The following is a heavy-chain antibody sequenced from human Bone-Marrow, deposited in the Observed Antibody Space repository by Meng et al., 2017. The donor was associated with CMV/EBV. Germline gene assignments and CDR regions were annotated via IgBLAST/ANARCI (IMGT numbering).Heavy chain of an antibody. D-gene: IGHD3-10*01. Sequence: SETLSRTCAVYGGSFSGYYWSWIRQLPGKGLEWIGEINHSGSTNYNPSLKSRVTISVDTYKNQFSLKPSPVTDADTAVYYCARGNVLLWFGELPKGGWFDPWGQGTLVTVSS. V-gene: IGHV4-34*01. CDR3: ARGNVLLWFGELPKGGWFDP. CDR2: INHSGST. J-gene: IGHJ5*02. CDR1: GGSFSGYY.